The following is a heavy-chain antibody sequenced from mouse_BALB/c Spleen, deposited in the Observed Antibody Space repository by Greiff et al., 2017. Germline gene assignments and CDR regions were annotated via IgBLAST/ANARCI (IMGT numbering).Heavy chain of an antibody. J-gene: IGHJ4*01. CDR1: GFTFSSYG. Sequence: EVMLVESGGGLVQPGGSLKLSCAASGFTFSSYGMSWVRQTPDKRLELVATINSNGGSTYYPDSVKGRFTISRDNAKNTLYLQMSSLKSEDTAMYYCARDLNWDYAMDYWGQGTSVTVSS. D-gene: IGHD4-1*01. CDR2: INSNGGST. V-gene: IGHV5-6-3*01. CDR3: ARDLNWDYAMDY.